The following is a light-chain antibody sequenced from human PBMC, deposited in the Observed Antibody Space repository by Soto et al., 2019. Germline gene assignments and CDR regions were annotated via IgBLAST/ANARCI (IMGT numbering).Light chain of an antibody. CDR3: LQYNNWPYI. V-gene: IGKV3-15*01. CDR2: GAS. CDR1: QSVSSK. J-gene: IGKJ2*01. Sequence: EIVMTQSPATLSVSPGERATLSCRASQSVSSKLAWYQQKPGQAARMLIYGASTRATGIPARFSGSGSGTEFTLIISSLQSEDFAVYYCLQYNNWPYIFGQGTKVDIK.